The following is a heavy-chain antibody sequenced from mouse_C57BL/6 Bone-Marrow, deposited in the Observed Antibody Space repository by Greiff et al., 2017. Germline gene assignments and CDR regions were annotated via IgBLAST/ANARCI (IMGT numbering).Heavy chain of an antibody. V-gene: IGHV1-58*01. J-gene: IGHJ3*01. Sequence: DVKLQESGAELVRPGSSVKMSCKTSGYTFTSYGINWVKPRPGQGLEWIGYIYIGNGYTEYNEKFKGKATLTSDTSSSSAYMQLSSLTSEDSAIYFCARSGGLWLRRLFAYWGQGTLVTVSA. CDR1: GYTFTSYG. D-gene: IGHD2-2*01. CDR3: ARSGGLWLRRLFAY. CDR2: IYIGNGYT.